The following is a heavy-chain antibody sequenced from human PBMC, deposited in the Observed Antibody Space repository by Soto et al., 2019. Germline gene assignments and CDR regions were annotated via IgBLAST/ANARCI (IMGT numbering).Heavy chain of an antibody. CDR1: GGSSSGYY. V-gene: IGHV4-34*01. CDR2: INHSGST. CDR3: ARGGGRYNYYYYSGMDV. D-gene: IGHD3-16*01. J-gene: IGHJ6*04. Sequence: PSETLSLTCAVYGGSSSGYYWSWIRQPPGKGLEWIGEINHSGSTNYNPSLKSRVTISVDTSKNQFSLKLSSVTAADTAVYYCARGGGRYNYYYYSGMDVWGKGTTVTVSS.